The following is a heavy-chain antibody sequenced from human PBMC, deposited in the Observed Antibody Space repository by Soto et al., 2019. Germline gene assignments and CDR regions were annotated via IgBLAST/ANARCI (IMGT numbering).Heavy chain of an antibody. CDR2: IVVGSGNT. J-gene: IGHJ6*02. CDR3: VALAAAVHDYYYYYGMDV. V-gene: IGHV1-58*02. D-gene: IGHD6-13*01. Sequence: QMQLVQSGPEVKKPGTSVKVSCKASGFTFTSSAMQWVRQARGQRLEWIGWIVVGSGNTNYAQKFQERVTITRDMATSTAYMELSSLRSEDKAVYYCVALAAAVHDYYYYYGMDVWGQGTTVTVSS. CDR1: GFTFTSSA.